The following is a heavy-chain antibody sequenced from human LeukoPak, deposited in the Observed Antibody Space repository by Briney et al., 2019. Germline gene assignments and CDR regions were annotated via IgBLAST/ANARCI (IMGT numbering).Heavy chain of an antibody. J-gene: IGHJ4*02. CDR1: GGSISSGGYY. Sequence: SQTLSLACTVSGGSISSGGYYWSWIRQPPGKGLEWIGYIYHSGSTYYNPSLKSRVTISVDRSKNQFYLNVVSVTAADTAVYYCARDLNRGAEFDYWGQGTPVTVSS. V-gene: IGHV4-30-2*01. CDR3: ARDLNRGAEFDY. CDR2: IYHSGST. D-gene: IGHD1-26*01.